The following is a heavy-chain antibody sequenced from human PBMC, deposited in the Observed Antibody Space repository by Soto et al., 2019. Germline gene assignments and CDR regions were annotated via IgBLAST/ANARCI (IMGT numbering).Heavy chain of an antibody. V-gene: IGHV1-69*01. CDR1: GGTFSSYA. CDR3: ASEIPGNWFDP. J-gene: IGHJ5*02. D-gene: IGHD2-2*02. CDR2: IIPIFGTA. Sequence: QVQLVQSGAEVKKPGSSVKVSCKASGGTFSSYAISWVRQAPGQGLEWMGGIIPIFGTANYAQKFQGRVTITADESTSKAYRERSGLSDGATAVYYCASEIPGNWFDPWGQGTLVTVSS.